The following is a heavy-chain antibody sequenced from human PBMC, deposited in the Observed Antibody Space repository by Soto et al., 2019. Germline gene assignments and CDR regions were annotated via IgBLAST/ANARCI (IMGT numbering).Heavy chain of an antibody. CDR3: AKNWNYGAFDI. D-gene: IGHD1-7*01. Sequence: QVQLVESGGGVVQPGRSLRLSCAASGFTFSSYAMHWVRQAPGKGLEWVAVISYDGSNKYYADSVKGRFTISRDNSKNTLYLQMNSLRAEDTAVYYCAKNWNYGAFDIWGQGTMVTVSS. CDR1: GFTFSSYA. V-gene: IGHV3-30-3*01. J-gene: IGHJ3*02. CDR2: ISYDGSNK.